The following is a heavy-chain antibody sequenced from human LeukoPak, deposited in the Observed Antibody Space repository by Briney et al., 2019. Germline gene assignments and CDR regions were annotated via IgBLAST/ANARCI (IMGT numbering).Heavy chain of an antibody. J-gene: IGHJ4*02. CDR3: ARDCTNTYCYSYYFDY. CDR2: IYYSGST. Sequence: TSETLSLTCTVSGGSISSYYWSWIRQPPGKGLEWIGYIYYSGSTNYNPSLKSRVTISVDTSKNQFSLKLSSVTAADTAVSYCARDCTNTYCYSYYFDYWGQGTLVTVSS. D-gene: IGHD2-15*01. CDR1: GGSISSYY. V-gene: IGHV4-59*12.